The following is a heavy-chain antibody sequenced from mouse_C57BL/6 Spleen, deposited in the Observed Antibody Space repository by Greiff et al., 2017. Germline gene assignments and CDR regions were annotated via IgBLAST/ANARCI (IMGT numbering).Heavy chain of an antibody. V-gene: IGHV1-64*01. Sequence: QVQLQQPGAELVKPGASVKLSCKASGYTFTSYWMHWVKQRPGQGLEWIGMIHPNSGSTNYNEKFKSKATLTVDKSSSTAYMQLSSLTSEDSAVYYCARGTTVVATRAMYYWGQGTSVTVSS. CDR2: IHPNSGST. D-gene: IGHD1-1*01. J-gene: IGHJ4*01. CDR1: GYTFTSYW. CDR3: ARGTTVVATRAMYY.